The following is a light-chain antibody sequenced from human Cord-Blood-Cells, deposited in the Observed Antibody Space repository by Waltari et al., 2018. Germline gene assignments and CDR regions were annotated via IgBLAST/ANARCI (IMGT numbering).Light chain of an antibody. CDR3: CSYAGSSTWV. CDR2: EGS. CDR1: SSDVGSYNL. J-gene: IGLJ3*02. Sequence: QSALTQPASVSGSPGQSITISCTGTSSDVGSYNLVSWYQQHPGKAPKLMIYEGSKRPSGVSNPFSGSKSVNTASLTISGLQSEDEADYYCCSYAGSSTWVFGGGTKLTVL. V-gene: IGLV2-23*01.